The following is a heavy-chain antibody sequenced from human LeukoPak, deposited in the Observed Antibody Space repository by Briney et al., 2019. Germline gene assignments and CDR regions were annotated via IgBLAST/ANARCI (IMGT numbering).Heavy chain of an antibody. D-gene: IGHD3-10*01. Sequence: ASVKVSCKASGYTFTGYYMHWVRQAPGQGLEWMGWINPNSGGTNYAQEFQGWVTMTRDTSISAAYMELSRLRSDDTAVYYCARDVGYYGSGSYYNEVTKWFDPWGQGTLVTVSS. V-gene: IGHV1-2*04. CDR1: GYTFTGYY. J-gene: IGHJ5*02. CDR2: INPNSGGT. CDR3: ARDVGYYGSGSYYNEVTKWFDP.